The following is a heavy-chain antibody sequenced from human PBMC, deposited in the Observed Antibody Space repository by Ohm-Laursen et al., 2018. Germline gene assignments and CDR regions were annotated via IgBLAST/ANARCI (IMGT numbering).Heavy chain of an antibody. V-gene: IGHV1-18*01. J-gene: IGHJ4*02. D-gene: IGHD6-19*01. CDR3: ARVDERSSGWYHFDY. CDR2: ISAYNGNT. Sequence: SAKASCKASGYTFTSYGISWGRQAPGQGLGWMGWISAYNGNTNYAQKLQGRVTMTTDTSTSTAYMELRSLRSDDTAVYYCARVDERSSGWYHFDYWGQGTLVTVSS. CDR1: GYTFTSYG.